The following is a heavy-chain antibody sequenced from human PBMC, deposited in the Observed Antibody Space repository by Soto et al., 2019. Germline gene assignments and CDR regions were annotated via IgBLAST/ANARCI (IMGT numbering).Heavy chain of an antibody. D-gene: IGHD5-12*01. CDR3: AAGGGLPRYY. CDR2: IYHSGSS. Sequence: LSLTCAVSGDSISSGGFSWSWIRQPPGKGLEWIGYIYHSGSSFYNPSLKSRVTISVDRSKNQFSLKLSSVTAADTAVYYCAAGGGLPRYYWGQGTLVTVSS. V-gene: IGHV4-30-2*01. J-gene: IGHJ4*02. CDR1: GDSISSGGFS.